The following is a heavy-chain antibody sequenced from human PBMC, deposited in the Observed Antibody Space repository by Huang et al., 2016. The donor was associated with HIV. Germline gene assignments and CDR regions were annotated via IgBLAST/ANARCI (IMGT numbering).Heavy chain of an antibody. J-gene: IGHJ3*02. CDR3: ARDTDGGRTFDI. CDR1: GGSISSGGYY. Sequence: QVQLQESGPGLVKPSQTLSLTCTVSGGSISSGGYYWSWIRQPPGKGLEWIGYIYDSGSTYYNPSLRSRVTISVDTSKNQFSRKLSSVTAADTAVYYCARDTDGGRTFDIWGQGTMVTVSS. V-gene: IGHV4-30-4*08. D-gene: IGHD2-2*02. CDR2: IYDSGST.